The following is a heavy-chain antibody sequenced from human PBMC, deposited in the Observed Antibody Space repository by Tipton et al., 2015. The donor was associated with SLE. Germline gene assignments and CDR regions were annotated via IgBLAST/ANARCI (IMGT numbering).Heavy chain of an antibody. V-gene: IGHV4-34*01. Sequence: TLSLTCAVYGGSFSGYYWSWIRQPPGKGLEWIGEINHSGSTNYNPSLKSRVTISVDTSKNQFSLKLSSVTAADTAVYYCARANYDILTGYPALGYWGQGTLVTVSS. CDR3: ARANYDILTGYPALGY. CDR2: INHSGST. J-gene: IGHJ4*02. D-gene: IGHD3-9*01. CDR1: GGSFSGYY.